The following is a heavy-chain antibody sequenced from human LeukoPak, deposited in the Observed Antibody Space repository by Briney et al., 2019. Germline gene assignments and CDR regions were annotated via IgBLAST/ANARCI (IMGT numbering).Heavy chain of an antibody. Sequence: PSETLSLTCTVSAGSISSYYWSWIRQPPGKGLEWIGYIYYSGSTNYNPSLKSRVTISVDTSKNQFSLKLSSVTAADTAVYYCARLDGYNTYYFDYWGQGTLVTVSS. CDR1: AGSISSYY. V-gene: IGHV4-59*12. J-gene: IGHJ4*02. D-gene: IGHD5-24*01. CDR2: IYYSGST. CDR3: ARLDGYNTYYFDY.